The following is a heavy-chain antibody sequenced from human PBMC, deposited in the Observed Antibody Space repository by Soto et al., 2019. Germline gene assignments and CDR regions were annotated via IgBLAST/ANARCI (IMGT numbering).Heavy chain of an antibody. CDR2: IYYSGST. J-gene: IGHJ6*02. Sequence: SETLSLTCTVSGGSISSGGYYWSWIRQHPGTGLEWIGYIYYSGSTYYNPSLKSRVTISVDTSKNQFSLKLSSVTAADTAVYYCARHPYSSSWLYYYYGMDVWGQGTTVTVSS. CDR3: ARHPYSSSWLYYYYGMDV. CDR1: GGSISSGGYY. V-gene: IGHV4-39*01. D-gene: IGHD6-13*01.